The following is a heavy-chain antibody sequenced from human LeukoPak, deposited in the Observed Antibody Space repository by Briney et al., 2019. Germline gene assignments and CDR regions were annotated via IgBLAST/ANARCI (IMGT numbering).Heavy chain of an antibody. CDR3: ARVDDSSGYHDFDY. J-gene: IGHJ4*02. D-gene: IGHD3-22*01. V-gene: IGHV1-2*02. CDR2: INPNSGGT. Sequence: ASVKVSCKASGGTFSSYAISWVRQAPGQGLEWMGWINPNSGGTNYAQKFQGRVTMTRDTSISTAYMELSRLRSDDTAVYYCARVDDSSGYHDFDYWGQGTLVTVSS. CDR1: GGTFSSYA.